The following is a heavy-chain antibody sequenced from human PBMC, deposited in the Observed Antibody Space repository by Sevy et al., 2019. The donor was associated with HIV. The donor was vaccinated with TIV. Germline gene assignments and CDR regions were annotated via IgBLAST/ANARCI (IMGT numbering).Heavy chain of an antibody. CDR2: ISGSGGST. V-gene: IGHV3-23*01. CDR3: AKDLMCKPYYDSSGYYFPCAFDI. J-gene: IGHJ3*02. Sequence: GGSLRLSCAASGFTFSSYAMSWVRQAPGKGLEWVSAISGSGGSTYYADSGKGRFTISRDNSKNTLYLQMNSLRAEDTAVYYCAKDLMCKPYYDSSGYYFPCAFDIWGQGTMVTVSS. D-gene: IGHD3-22*01. CDR1: GFTFSSYA.